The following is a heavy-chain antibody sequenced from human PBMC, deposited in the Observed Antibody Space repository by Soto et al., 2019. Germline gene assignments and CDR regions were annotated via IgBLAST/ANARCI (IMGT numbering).Heavy chain of an antibody. CDR2: ISSRSYTI. V-gene: IGHV3-48*02. CDR3: AKWWSSSYNGMDV. CDR1: GFTFSTYS. Sequence: EVKLVESGGDLVQPGGSLRLSCAASGFTFSTYSMHWVRQAPGKGLEWVSYISSRSYTIYYVDSVKGRFTISRDNAKNSLYLQMISLRDEDTAVYYCAKWWSSSYNGMDVWGQGTTVTVSS. D-gene: IGHD6-6*01. J-gene: IGHJ6*02.